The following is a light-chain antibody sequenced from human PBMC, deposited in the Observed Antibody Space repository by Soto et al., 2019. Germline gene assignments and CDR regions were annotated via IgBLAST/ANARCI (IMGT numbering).Light chain of an antibody. Sequence: EIVLTQSPGTLSLSPGERATLSCRASQSVYNNYLAWYQHKPRHQPRRLIYAAASRATGSIHRFIGSRSGAAFSLLISSMEPEDVVVDYCRQRSDRPITFGQGTRLEIK. V-gene: IGKV3D-20*02. CDR2: AAA. J-gene: IGKJ5*01. CDR3: RQRSDRPIT. CDR1: QSVYNNY.